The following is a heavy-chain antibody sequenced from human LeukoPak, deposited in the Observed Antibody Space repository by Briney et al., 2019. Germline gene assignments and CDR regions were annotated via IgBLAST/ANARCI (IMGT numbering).Heavy chain of an antibody. CDR1: GYSIGSGYY. J-gene: IGHJ5*02. D-gene: IGHD6-6*01. CDR2: IYHSGST. V-gene: IGHV4-38-2*02. CDR3: ARDHRIAARLYDP. Sequence: SETLSLTCTVSGYSIGSGYYWGWIRQPPGKGLEWIGGIYHSGSTYYNPSLKSRVTISVDTSKNQFSLKLSSVTAADTAVYYCARDHRIAARLYDPWGQGTLVTVSS.